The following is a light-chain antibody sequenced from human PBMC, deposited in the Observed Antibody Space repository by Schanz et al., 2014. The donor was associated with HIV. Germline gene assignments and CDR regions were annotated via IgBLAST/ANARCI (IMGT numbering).Light chain of an antibody. V-gene: IGKV1-5*03. CDR2: KAS. J-gene: IGKJ2*01. CDR3: QHYYSYPYT. Sequence: DIQMTQSPSTLSASVGDRVTITCRASQSISSWLAWYQRKPGKAPKLLIYKASNLESGVPSRFSGSGSGTKFTLTISSLQPDDFATYYCQHYYSYPYTFGQGTEVEIK. CDR1: QSISSW.